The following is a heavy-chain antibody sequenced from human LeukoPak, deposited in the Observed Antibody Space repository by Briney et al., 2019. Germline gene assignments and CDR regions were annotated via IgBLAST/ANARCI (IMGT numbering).Heavy chain of an antibody. J-gene: IGHJ6*03. Sequence: PGGSLRLSCAASGFTFSSYSMNWVRQAPGKGLEWVSSISSSSSYIYYADSVKGRFTISRDNAKNSLYLQMNSLRAEDTAVYYCARDISSSYYYYKDVWGKGTTVTVSS. V-gene: IGHV3-21*01. CDR1: GFTFSSYS. CDR3: ARDISSSYYYYKDV. CDR2: ISSSSSYI. D-gene: IGHD6-6*01.